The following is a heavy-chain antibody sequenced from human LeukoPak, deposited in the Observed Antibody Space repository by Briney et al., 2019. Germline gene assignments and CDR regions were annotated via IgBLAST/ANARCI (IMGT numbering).Heavy chain of an antibody. D-gene: IGHD3-9*01. CDR3: ARDLLGSHTSYSSGAWDY. Sequence: ASVKVSCKASGYTFTTYAISWVRQAPGQGLEWMGGIVPIFDTADYAQKFQGRLTITADDSTSTAYMELSSLRAEDTAVYYCARDLLGSHTSYSSGAWDYWGQGTLVTVSS. CDR1: GYTFTTYA. J-gene: IGHJ4*02. CDR2: IVPIFDTA. V-gene: IGHV1-69*13.